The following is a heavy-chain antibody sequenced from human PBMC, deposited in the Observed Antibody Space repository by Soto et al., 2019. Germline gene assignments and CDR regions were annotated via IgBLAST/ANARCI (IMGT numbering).Heavy chain of an antibody. CDR1: GGSIRSGGYY. Sequence: SETLSLTCTVSGGSIRSGGYYWSWVRQNPRRGLEWIGNIYYSGNTYYNPSLKSRLTISVDTSKNQFSLNLSSVTAADTAVYYCARDRLMATAGTARHYFGLDVWSQGTTVTVSS. V-gene: IGHV4-31*03. D-gene: IGHD5-18*01. CDR3: ARDRLMATAGTARHYFGLDV. CDR2: IYYSGNT. J-gene: IGHJ6*02.